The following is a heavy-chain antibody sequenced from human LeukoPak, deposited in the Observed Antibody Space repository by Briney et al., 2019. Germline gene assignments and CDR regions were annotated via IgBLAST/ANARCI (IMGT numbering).Heavy chain of an antibody. CDR1: GFTFSSYG. CDR2: IRYDGSNK. D-gene: IGHD6-13*01. V-gene: IGHV3-30*02. J-gene: IGHJ4*02. Sequence: GSLRLSCAASGFTFSSYGMHWVRQAPGKGLEWVAFIRYDGSNKYCADSVKGRFTISRDNSKNTLYLQMNSLRAEDTAVYYCATQMLVSYYFDYWGQETLVTVSS. CDR3: ATQMLVSYYFDY.